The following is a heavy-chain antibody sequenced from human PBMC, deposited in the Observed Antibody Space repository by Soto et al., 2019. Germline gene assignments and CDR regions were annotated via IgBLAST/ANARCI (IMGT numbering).Heavy chain of an antibody. CDR2: IYYSGST. J-gene: IGHJ4*02. V-gene: IGHV4-39*01. Sequence: SETLSLTCTVSGGSISSSSYYWGWIRQPPGKGLEWIGSIYYSGSTYYNPSLKSRVTISVDTSKNQFSLKLSSVTAADTAVYYCARQRGPAARPLDYWGQGTLVTVSS. D-gene: IGHD6-6*01. CDR1: GGSISSSSYY. CDR3: ARQRGPAARPLDY.